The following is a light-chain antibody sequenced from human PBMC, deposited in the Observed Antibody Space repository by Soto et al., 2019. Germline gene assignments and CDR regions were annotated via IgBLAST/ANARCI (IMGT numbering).Light chain of an antibody. J-gene: IGLJ2*01. CDR3: CSYAGSTTRVV. Sequence: QSALTQPASVSRSPGQSIAISCTGTSSDVVTYKYVSWYQQHPGKAPKLMIYEVSIRPSGVSDRFSGSKSGNTASLTISGLRPEDEAYYYCCSYAGSTTRVVFGGGTKLTVL. V-gene: IGLV2-14*01. CDR1: SSDVVTYKY. CDR2: EVS.